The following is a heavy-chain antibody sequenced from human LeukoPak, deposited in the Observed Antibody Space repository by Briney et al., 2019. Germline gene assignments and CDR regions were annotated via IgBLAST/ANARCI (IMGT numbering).Heavy chain of an antibody. D-gene: IGHD3-10*01. V-gene: IGHV3-21*01. Sequence: GGSLRLSCAASGFTFSSYAMSWVRQAPGKGLEWVSSISSSSSYIYYADSVKGRFTISRDNAKNSLYLQMNSLRAEDTAVYYCARGGRLLWFGESIDYWGQGTLVTVSS. J-gene: IGHJ4*02. CDR2: ISSSSSYI. CDR1: GFTFSSYA. CDR3: ARGGRLLWFGESIDY.